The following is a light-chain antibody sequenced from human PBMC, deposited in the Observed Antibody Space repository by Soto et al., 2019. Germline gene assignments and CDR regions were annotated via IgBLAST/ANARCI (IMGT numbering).Light chain of an antibody. J-gene: IGKJ1*01. Sequence: DIVLTQSPGTLSLSPGDRATVSCRASQTVGASYLAWYQHRPGQAPRLLMYGASTRATGIPDRFSGSGSGTEFTLTIDNLEPEDFALYYCQQYGRSPWTFGQGTKV. CDR3: QQYGRSPWT. CDR2: GAS. V-gene: IGKV3-20*01. CDR1: QTVGASY.